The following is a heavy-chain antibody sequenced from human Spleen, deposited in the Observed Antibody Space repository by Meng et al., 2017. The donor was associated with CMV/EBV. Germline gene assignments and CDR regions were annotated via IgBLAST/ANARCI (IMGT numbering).Heavy chain of an antibody. CDR1: VYTFISYG. J-gene: IGHJ4*02. V-gene: IGHV1-18*01. D-gene: IGHD1-1*01. CDR2: FNTYNTNI. Sequence: ASVKVSCKASVYTFISYGFRWVRQAPGQGLEWMGWFNTYNTNINYAQRLQGRVTMTTDTSPSTAYMDLRSLRSDDTAVYYCARKRNGTWRPPDYWGQGTLVTVSS. CDR3: ARKRNGTWRPPDY.